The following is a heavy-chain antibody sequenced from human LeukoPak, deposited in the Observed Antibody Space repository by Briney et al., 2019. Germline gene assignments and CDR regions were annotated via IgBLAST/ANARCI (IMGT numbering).Heavy chain of an antibody. V-gene: IGHV1-8*01. CDR1: GYTFTSYD. J-gene: IGHJ4*02. D-gene: IGHD3-16*01. Sequence: GASVKVSCKASGYTFTSYDINWVRQATGQGLEWMGWMNPNSGNTGYAQKFQGRVTMTRSTSISTAYMELSSLRSEDTAVYYCARAVTYYDYVWGSYWSQYYFDYWGQGTLVTVSS. CDR2: MNPNSGNT. CDR3: ARAVTYYDYVWGSYWSQYYFDY.